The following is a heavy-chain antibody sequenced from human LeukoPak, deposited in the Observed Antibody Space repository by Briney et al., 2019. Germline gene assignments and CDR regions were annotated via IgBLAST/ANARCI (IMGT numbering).Heavy chain of an antibody. Sequence: SETLSLTCAVYGGSFSGYYWSWIRQPPGKGLEWIGEINHSGSTNYNPSLKSRVTISVDTSKNQFSLKLSSVTAADTAVYYCARTRPYGSGSYYNAYWFDPWGQGTLVTVSS. CDR3: ARTRPYGSGSYYNAYWFDP. V-gene: IGHV4-34*01. CDR1: GGSFSGYY. CDR2: INHSGST. J-gene: IGHJ5*02. D-gene: IGHD3-10*01.